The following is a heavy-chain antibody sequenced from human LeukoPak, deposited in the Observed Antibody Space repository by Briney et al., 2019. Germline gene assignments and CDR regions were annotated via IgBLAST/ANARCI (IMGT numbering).Heavy chain of an antibody. Sequence: SVKVSCKASGGTFSSYAISWVRQAPGQGLEWMGRIIPILGIANYAQKFQGRVTITADKSTSTAYMELSSLRSEDTAVYYCARDRNWNYGDYYYGMDVWGQGTTVTVSS. J-gene: IGHJ6*02. CDR3: ARDRNWNYGDYYYGMDV. D-gene: IGHD1-7*01. CDR1: GGTFSSYA. V-gene: IGHV1-69*04. CDR2: IIPILGIA.